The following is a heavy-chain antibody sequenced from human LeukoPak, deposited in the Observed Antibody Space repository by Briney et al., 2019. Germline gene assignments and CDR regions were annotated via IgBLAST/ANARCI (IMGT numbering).Heavy chain of an antibody. Sequence: GASVKVSCKASGYSFTSYGISWVRQAPGQGLEWMGRIIPILGIANYAQKFQGRVTITADKSTSTAYMELSSLRSEDTAVYYCARGQEVGATAAMGYWGQGTLVTVSS. J-gene: IGHJ4*02. CDR3: ARGQEVGATAAMGY. CDR2: IIPILGIA. CDR1: GYSFTSYG. D-gene: IGHD1-26*01. V-gene: IGHV1-69*04.